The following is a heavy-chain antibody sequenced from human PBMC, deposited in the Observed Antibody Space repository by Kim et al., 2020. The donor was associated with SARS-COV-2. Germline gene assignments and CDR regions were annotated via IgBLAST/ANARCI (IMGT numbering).Heavy chain of an antibody. D-gene: IGHD5-12*01. J-gene: IGHJ4*02. CDR2: ISTRGESI. Sequence: GGSLRLSCAATGLSFSDSYMNWVRQAPGKGLEWLSFISTRGESIFYADSVEGRFTISRDNAKNSLYLQMNYLRDEDTAVYYCARSGNGYNAFGIRGQGVLVTVSS. CDR3: ARSGNGYNAFGI. CDR1: GLSFSDSY. V-gene: IGHV3-11*01.